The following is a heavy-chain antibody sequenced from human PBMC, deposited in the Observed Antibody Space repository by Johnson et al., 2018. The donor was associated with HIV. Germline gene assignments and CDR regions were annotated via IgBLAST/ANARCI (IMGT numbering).Heavy chain of an antibody. J-gene: IGHJ3*02. V-gene: IGHV3-74*02. Sequence: EVQLVESGGALVQAGGSLRLSCAASGFTFSSHWMHWVRQAPGKGLGWVSRINSDGTIISYADYVKGRLTSSRDNAKNTLFLQMNSLRPEDRAMYYCAIGYCTHGVCYTMVDGFDIWGQGTMVTVSS. CDR3: AIGYCTHGVCYTMVDGFDI. CDR2: INSDGTII. CDR1: GFTFSSHW. D-gene: IGHD2-8*01.